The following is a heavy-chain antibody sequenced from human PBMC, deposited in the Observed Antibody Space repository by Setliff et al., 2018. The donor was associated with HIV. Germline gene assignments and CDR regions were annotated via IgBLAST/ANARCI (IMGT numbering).Heavy chain of an antibody. V-gene: IGHV3-20*04. CDR1: GFIFSSYA. CDR2: ISGSGGRT. J-gene: IGHJ4*02. Sequence: PGGSLRLSCAASGFIFSSYAMSWVRQAPGKGLEWVSAISGSGGRTGYADSVKGRFTISRDNAKNSLYLQMNSLRAEDTALYYCARGVTMIEGGYYFDYWGQGTLVTVSS. CDR3: ARGVTMIEGGYYFDY. D-gene: IGHD3-22*01.